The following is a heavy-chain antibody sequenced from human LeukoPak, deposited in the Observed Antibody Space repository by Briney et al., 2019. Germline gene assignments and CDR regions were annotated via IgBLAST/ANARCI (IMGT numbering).Heavy chain of an antibody. CDR2: ISYDGSNK. CDR3: ARDSGDGYNWPGHFDY. Sequence: GSLRLSCAASGFTFSSYGMHWVRQAPGKGLEWVAVISYDGSNKYYADSVKGRFTISRDNSKNTLYLQMNSLRAEDTAVYYCARDSGDGYNWPGHFDYWGQGTLVTVSS. V-gene: IGHV3-30*19. CDR1: GFTFSSYG. D-gene: IGHD5-24*01. J-gene: IGHJ4*02.